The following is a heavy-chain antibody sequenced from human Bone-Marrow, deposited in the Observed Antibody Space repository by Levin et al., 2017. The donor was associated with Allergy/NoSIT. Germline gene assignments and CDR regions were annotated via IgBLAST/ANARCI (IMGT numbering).Heavy chain of an antibody. V-gene: IGHV1-58*02. CDR2: IVVGSGYT. CDR3: TLGASIYSS. D-gene: IGHD3-16*01. CDR1: GFTFISSS. Sequence: KISCKTSGFTFISSSIQWVRQGRGQRLEWIGWIVVGSGYTKYAQRFQERVTITRDMSTDTAYMEITSLTSEDTAIYYCTLGASIYSSWGQGTLVTVSS. J-gene: IGHJ5*02.